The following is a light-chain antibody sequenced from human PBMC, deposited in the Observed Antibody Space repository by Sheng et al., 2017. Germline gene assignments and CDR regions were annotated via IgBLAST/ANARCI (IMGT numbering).Light chain of an antibody. V-gene: IGLV3-10*01. Sequence: SYELTQPPSVSVSPGQTARITCSGDALPRKYAYWYQQKSGQAPVLVIYEDNKRPSGIPGRFSGSSSGTTATLTISGAQVEDEADYYCYSTDSSGDHKGVFGGGTKLTVL. CDR1: ALPRKY. CDR3: YSTDSSGDHKGV. CDR2: EDN. J-gene: IGLJ3*02.